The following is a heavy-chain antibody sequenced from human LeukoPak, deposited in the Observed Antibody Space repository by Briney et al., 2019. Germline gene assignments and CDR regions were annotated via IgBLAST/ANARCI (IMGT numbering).Heavy chain of an antibody. V-gene: IGHV4-39*07. CDR1: GGSINSNNYY. J-gene: IGHJ2*01. CDR3: ARRSVTDWYFDL. Sequence: SETLSLTCTVSGGSINSNNYYWGWIRQPPGKGLEWIGNIYYSGTTNYNPSLKSRVTISVDTSKNQFSLKLSSVTAADTAVYYCARRSVTDWYFDLWGRGTLVTVSS. CDR2: IYYSGTT. D-gene: IGHD4-17*01.